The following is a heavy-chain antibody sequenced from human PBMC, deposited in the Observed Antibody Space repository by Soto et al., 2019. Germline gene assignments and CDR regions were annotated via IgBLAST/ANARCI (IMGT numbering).Heavy chain of an antibody. CDR2: INPNSGGT. Sequence: ASVKVSCKASGYTFTGYYMHWVRQVPGQGLEWMGWINPNSGGTNYAQKFQGRVTMTRDTSISTAYMELSRLRSDDTAVYYCARDMKAYDHYGMDVWGQGTTVTVSS. D-gene: IGHD3-3*01. CDR1: GYTFTGYY. J-gene: IGHJ6*02. V-gene: IGHV1-2*02. CDR3: ARDMKAYDHYGMDV.